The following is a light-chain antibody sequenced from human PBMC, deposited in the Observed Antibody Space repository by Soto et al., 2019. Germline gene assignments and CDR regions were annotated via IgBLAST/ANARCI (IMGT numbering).Light chain of an antibody. V-gene: IGKV1-5*01. CDR3: QQYNSYPYT. Sequence: DIQMTQSPSTVSASVGDGVTITCRASQSISTWLAWYQQKPGKAPKLLIYDASTLESGVPSGFSGSGSGTEFTLTLSSRQPNVFAPYNCQQYNSYPYTLGQGTKREIK. CDR1: QSISTW. CDR2: DAS. J-gene: IGKJ2*01.